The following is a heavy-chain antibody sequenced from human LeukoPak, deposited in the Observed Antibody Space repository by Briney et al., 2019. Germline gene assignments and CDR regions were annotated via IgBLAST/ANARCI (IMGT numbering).Heavy chain of an antibody. CDR2: ISSSGSTI. D-gene: IGHD2-21*02. Sequence: GGSLRLSCAASGFSFSSYEMNWVRQAPGKGLEWVSYISSSGSTIYYADSVKGRFTISRDNAKNSLYLQMNSLRAEDTAVYYCAVQHIVVVTATPYNWFDPWGQGTLVTVSS. CDR3: AVQHIVVVTATPYNWFDP. J-gene: IGHJ5*02. V-gene: IGHV3-48*03. CDR1: GFSFSSYE.